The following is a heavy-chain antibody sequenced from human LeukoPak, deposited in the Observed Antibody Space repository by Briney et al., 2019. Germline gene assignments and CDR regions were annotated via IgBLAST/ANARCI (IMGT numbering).Heavy chain of an antibody. Sequence: GGSLRLSCSASGFTFSSYGMHWVRQAPGKGLEWVAVISYDGSNEYYADSVKGRFTISRDNSKNTLYLQMNSLRAEDTAVYYCAKDNLYYYDSSGYSDYWGQGTLVTVSS. D-gene: IGHD3-22*01. V-gene: IGHV3-30*18. CDR3: AKDNLYYYDSSGYSDY. CDR2: ISYDGSNE. CDR1: GFTFSSYG. J-gene: IGHJ4*02.